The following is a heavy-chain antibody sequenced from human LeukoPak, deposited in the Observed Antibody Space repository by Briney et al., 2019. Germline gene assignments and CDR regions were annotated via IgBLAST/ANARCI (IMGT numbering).Heavy chain of an antibody. Sequence: GGSLRLSCAASGFTVSSNYMSWVRQAPGKGLEWVSVIYSGSSTYYADSVKGRFTSSRDNSKNTVYLQMDSVRAEDTAVYYCARDEWRGPYYWGQGTLVSVSS. CDR2: IYSGSST. J-gene: IGHJ4*02. V-gene: IGHV3-53*01. CDR3: ARDEWRGPYY. CDR1: GFTVSSNY. D-gene: IGHD3-3*01.